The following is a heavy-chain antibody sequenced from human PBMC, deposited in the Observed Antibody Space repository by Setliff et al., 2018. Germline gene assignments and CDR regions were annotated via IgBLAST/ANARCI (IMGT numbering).Heavy chain of an antibody. V-gene: IGHV4-59*12. D-gene: IGHD2-15*01. CDR1: GGSISSYY. J-gene: IGHJ4*02. CDR3: ARVAYPNGGSCRYFDN. CDR2: ISYSGRT. Sequence: SETLSLTCTVSGGSISSYYWSWIRQHPVKGLEWIGYISYSGRTSYNPSLYSRITVSLDRSKNQFSLQLTSVTAADTAMYYCARVAYPNGGSCRYFDNWGQGTLVTVSS.